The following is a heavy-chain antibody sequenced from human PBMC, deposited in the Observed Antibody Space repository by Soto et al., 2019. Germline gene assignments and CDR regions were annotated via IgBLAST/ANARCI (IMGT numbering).Heavy chain of an antibody. D-gene: IGHD3-22*01. CDR3: AKAGLSGYYDSSGYYGIDY. CDR1: GFTFSSYT. J-gene: IGHJ4*02. CDR2: ISGSGGST. Sequence: GGSLRLSCAASGFTFSSYTMSWVRQAPGKGLEWVSAISGSGGSTYYADSVKGRFTISRDNSKNTLYLQMNSLRAEDTAVYYCAKAGLSGYYDSSGYYGIDYWGQGTLVTVS. V-gene: IGHV3-23*01.